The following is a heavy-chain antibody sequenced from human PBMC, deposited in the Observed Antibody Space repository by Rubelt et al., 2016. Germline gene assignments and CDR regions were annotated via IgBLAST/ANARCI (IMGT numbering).Heavy chain of an antibody. CDR1: GGSISSTTYY. CDR2: ICHSGSN. V-gene: IGHV4-39*07. CDR3: ARHQLYDILTGVYGMDV. Sequence: QLQLQESGPGLVKPSETLSLTCTVSGGSISSTTYYLGWIRQPPGKGMEWLGSICHSGSNYYNPSLTSPVTITVDTYKNQFSRKSASVTAANTAVYDGARHQLYDILTGVYGMDVWGQGTTVTVSS. J-gene: IGHJ6*02. D-gene: IGHD3-9*01.